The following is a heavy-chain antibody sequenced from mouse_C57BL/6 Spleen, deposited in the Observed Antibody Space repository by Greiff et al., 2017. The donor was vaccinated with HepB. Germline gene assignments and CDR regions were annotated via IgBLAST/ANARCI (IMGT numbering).Heavy chain of an antibody. J-gene: IGHJ2*01. Sequence: EVKLVESGGGLVKPGGSLKLPCAASGFTFSDYGMHWVRQAPEKGLEWVAYISSGSSTIYYADTVKGRFTISRDNAKNTLFLQMTSLRSEDTAMYYCARGGSTLFDYWGQGTTLTVSS. CDR2: ISSGSSTI. CDR1: GFTFSDYG. CDR3: ARGGSTLFDY. V-gene: IGHV5-17*01.